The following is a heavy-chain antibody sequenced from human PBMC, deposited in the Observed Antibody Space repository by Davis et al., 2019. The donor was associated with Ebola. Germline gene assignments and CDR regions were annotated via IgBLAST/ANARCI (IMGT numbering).Heavy chain of an antibody. CDR1: GFTFSSYS. Sequence: PGGSLRLSCAASGFTFSSYSMNWVRQAPGKGLEWIGSIHHSGHTYYKPSLKGRVTILVDTSENQFSLRLSPVTAADTAIYYCAREVASAGLDWGQGTLVTVS. J-gene: IGHJ4*02. CDR3: AREVASAGLD. D-gene: IGHD6-13*01. V-gene: IGHV4-38-2*02. CDR2: IHHSGHT.